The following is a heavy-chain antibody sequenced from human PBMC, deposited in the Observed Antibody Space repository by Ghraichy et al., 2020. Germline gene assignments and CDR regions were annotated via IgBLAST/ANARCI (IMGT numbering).Heavy chain of an antibody. V-gene: IGHV4-38-2*02. Sequence: SQTLSLTCAVSGYSISSGYYCGWIRQPPGKGLEWIGSIYHSGSTYYNPSLKSRVTISVDTSKNQFSLKLSSVTAADTAVYYCAREKGDSSGWYGITVLYYYYGMDVWGQGTTVTVSS. CDR2: IYHSGST. CDR1: GYSISSGYY. D-gene: IGHD6-19*01. J-gene: IGHJ6*02. CDR3: AREKGDSSGWYGITVLYYYYGMDV.